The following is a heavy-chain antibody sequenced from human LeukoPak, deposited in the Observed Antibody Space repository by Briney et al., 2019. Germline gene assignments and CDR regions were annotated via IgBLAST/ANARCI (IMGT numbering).Heavy chain of an antibody. D-gene: IGHD3-3*01. CDR1: GFTFSSYW. CDR2: IKQDESEE. Sequence: PGGSLRLSCAASGFTFSSYWMTWVRQAPGKGLEWVANIKQDESEEYYVDSVKGRFTISRDNAKNSLFLQMSNLRAEDTAVYYCATPTLGVWAFDFWGQGTLVTVSS. CDR3: ATPTLGVWAFDF. J-gene: IGHJ4*02. V-gene: IGHV3-7*01.